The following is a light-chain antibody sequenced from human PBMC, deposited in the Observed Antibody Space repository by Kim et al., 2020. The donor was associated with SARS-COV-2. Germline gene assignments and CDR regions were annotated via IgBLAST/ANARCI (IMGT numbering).Light chain of an antibody. CDR2: QDS. CDR3: QAWDSSTAV. Sequence: VSPGQTASITCSGDKLGDKYACWYQQKPGQSPVLVIYQDSKRPSGIPERFSGSNSGNTATLTISGTQAMDEADYYCQAWDSSTAVFGGGAQLTVL. V-gene: IGLV3-1*01. CDR1: KLGDKY. J-gene: IGLJ3*02.